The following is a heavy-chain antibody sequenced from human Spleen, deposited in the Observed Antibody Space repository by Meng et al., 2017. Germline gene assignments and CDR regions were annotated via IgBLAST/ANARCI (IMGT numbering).Heavy chain of an antibody. V-gene: IGHV3-30*03. CDR3: ARGHYFYDGSGLIDY. D-gene: IGHD3-22*01. CDR2: ISYDGANK. CDR1: GFTFSSYW. Sequence: GESLKISCAASGFTFSSYWMSWVRQAPGKGLESVAVISYDGANKYYADSVRGRFTISRDNSKNTLYLQMSSLRDEDTAVYYCARGHYFYDGSGLIDYWGQGTLVTVSS. J-gene: IGHJ4*02.